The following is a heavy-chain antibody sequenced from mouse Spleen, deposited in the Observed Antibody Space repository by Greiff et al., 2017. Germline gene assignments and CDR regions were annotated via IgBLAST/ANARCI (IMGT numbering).Heavy chain of an antibody. CDR1: GYTFTSYW. CDR3: ASYYAWFAY. D-gene: IGHD1-1*01. V-gene: IGHV1-69*01. J-gene: IGHJ3*01. CDR2: IDPSDSYT. Sequence: QVQLQQPGAELVMPGASVKLSCKASGYTFTSYWMHWVKQRPGQGLEWIGEIDPSDSYTNYNQKFKGKATLTVDKSSSTAYMQLSSLTSEDSAVYYCASYYAWFAYWGQGTLVTVSA.